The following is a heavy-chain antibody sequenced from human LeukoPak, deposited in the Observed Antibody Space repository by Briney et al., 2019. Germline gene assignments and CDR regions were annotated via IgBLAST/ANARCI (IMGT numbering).Heavy chain of an antibody. V-gene: IGHV4-38-2*02. Sequence: PSETLSLTCAVSGYSISSGYYWGWIRQPPGKGLEWIGSIYHSGSTYYNPSLKSRVTISVDTSKNQFSLKLSSVTAADTAVYYWAREVGAPYGYWFDPWGQGTLVTVSS. CDR1: GYSISSGYY. D-gene: IGHD1-26*01. J-gene: IGHJ5*02. CDR3: AREVGAPYGYWFDP. CDR2: IYHSGST.